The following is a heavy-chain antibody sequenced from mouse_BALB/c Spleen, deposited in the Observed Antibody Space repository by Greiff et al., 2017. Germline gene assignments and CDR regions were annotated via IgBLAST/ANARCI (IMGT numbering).Heavy chain of an antibody. J-gene: IGHJ3*01. CDR3: ARYYGSIFAY. V-gene: IGHV1-31*01. Sequence: VQLKQSGPELVKPGASVKISCKASGYSFTGYYMHWVKQSHVKSLEWIGRINPYNGATSYNQNFKDKASLTVDKSSSTAYMELHSLTSEDSAVYYCARYYGSIFAYWGQGTLVTVSA. CDR1: GYSFTGYY. D-gene: IGHD1-1*01. CDR2: INPYNGAT.